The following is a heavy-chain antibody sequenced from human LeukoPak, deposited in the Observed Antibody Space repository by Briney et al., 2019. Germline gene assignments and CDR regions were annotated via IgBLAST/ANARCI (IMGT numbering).Heavy chain of an antibody. CDR3: ARQSLGASGLDH. Sequence: TGGSLRLSCAVSGFRFNSHHMHWVRQAPNKGLEWVAVAPHDRSSPSHAASVNGRFTISRDNSKDTLFLHMDSLRVDETAIYYCARQSLGASGLDHWGQGVLVTVSS. D-gene: IGHD1-26*01. J-gene: IGHJ4*02. V-gene: IGHV3-30*03. CDR2: APHDRSSP. CDR1: GFRFNSHH.